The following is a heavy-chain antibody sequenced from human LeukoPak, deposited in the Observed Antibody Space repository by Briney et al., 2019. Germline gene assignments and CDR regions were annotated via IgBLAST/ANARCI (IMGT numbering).Heavy chain of an antibody. CDR2: IFYSGNT. CDR1: GGSISSSGFY. CDR3: ARHRMPDALASAFDY. Sequence: SETLSLTCTVSGGSISSSGFYWDWIRQPPGKGLEWIGAIFYSGNTYYNPSLKGRVAISVDTSKNQFSLKLSSVTAADTAVYYCARHRMPDALASAFDYWGQGTLVTVSS. J-gene: IGHJ4*02. D-gene: IGHD2-15*01. V-gene: IGHV4-39*01.